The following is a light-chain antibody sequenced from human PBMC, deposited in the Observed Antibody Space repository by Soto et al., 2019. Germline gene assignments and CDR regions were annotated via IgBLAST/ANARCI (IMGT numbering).Light chain of an antibody. CDR2: AAS. V-gene: IGKV1-39*01. Sequence: DIQMTQSPSALSASVGDRVTITCRASQSITNYLNWYQHKPGQAPNLLIYAASTLQAGVPSRFRGSGSGTDFTLTISSLQPEDFATYFCQQSYSTPTWTFGQGTKVDIK. J-gene: IGKJ1*01. CDR1: QSITNY. CDR3: QQSYSTPTWT.